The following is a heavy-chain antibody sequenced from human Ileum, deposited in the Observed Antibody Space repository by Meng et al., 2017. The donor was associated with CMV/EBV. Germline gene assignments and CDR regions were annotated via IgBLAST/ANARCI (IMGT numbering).Heavy chain of an antibody. V-gene: IGHV4-30-4*01. J-gene: IGHJ4*02. CDR3: ARRNGLHPGMYYFDY. CDR1: GGSISSGGYY. CDR2: IYYSGST. D-gene: IGHD3/OR15-3a*01. Sequence: SGGSISSGGYYWSWIRQPPGKGLEWIGYIYYSGSTYYNPSLKSRVTISVDTSKNQFSLKLSSVTAADTAVYYCARRNGLHPGMYYFDYWGQGTLVTSPQ.